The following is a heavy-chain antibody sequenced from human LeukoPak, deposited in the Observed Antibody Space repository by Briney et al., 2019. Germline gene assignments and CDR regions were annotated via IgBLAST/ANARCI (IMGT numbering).Heavy chain of an antibody. Sequence: GGSLRLSCAASGFTFRSYAMSWVRQAPGKGLEWVSAISGSGGSTYYADSVKGRFTISRDNSKNTLYLQMNSLRAEDTAVYYCAKDLLGLTSFDYWGQGTLVTVSS. CDR2: ISGSGGST. CDR1: GFTFRSYA. CDR3: AKDLLGLTSFDY. V-gene: IGHV3-23*01. J-gene: IGHJ4*02. D-gene: IGHD4/OR15-4a*01.